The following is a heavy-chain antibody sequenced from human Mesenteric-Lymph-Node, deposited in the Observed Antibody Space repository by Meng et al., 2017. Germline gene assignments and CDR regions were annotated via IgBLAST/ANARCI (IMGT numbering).Heavy chain of an antibody. CDR1: GGSISSGGYY. J-gene: IGHJ4*02. D-gene: IGHD3-22*01. CDR3: ARGEDSSGYRTHDY. V-gene: IGHV4-31*03. CDR2: IHSSGST. Sequence: QVQLQESGPGLVKPSQTLSLTCTVSGGSISSGGYYWSWIRQHPGKGLEWIGYIHSSGSTYYNPSLRSRLTISVDTSKNQFSLKLSSVTAADTAVYYCARGEDSSGYRTHDYWGQGTLVTVSS.